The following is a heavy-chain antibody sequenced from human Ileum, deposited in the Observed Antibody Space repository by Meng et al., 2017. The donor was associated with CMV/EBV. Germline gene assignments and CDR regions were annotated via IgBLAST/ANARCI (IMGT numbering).Heavy chain of an antibody. V-gene: IGHV5-51*01. Sequence: SGYNVITAWIGWVRQMPGKGLEWMAIIYPGDSDIKYSPSFQGQVSISADKSISTAYLQWNSLKASDTAMYYCGRLDGYSTGSGFFNWGQGTLVTVSS. CDR3: GRLDGYSTGSGFFN. CDR2: IYPGDSDI. J-gene: IGHJ4*02. CDR1: GYNVITAW. D-gene: IGHD6-19*01.